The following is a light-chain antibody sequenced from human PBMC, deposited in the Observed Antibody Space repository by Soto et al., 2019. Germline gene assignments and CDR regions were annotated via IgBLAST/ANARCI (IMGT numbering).Light chain of an antibody. V-gene: IGKV3-20*01. Sequence: EIVMTQSPGTLSLSPGKRATLSCRASQSVSSSYLAWYQQKPGQAPRLLIYGASSRATGIPDRFSGSASGTDFTLTISRLEPEDFAVYYCQHYEWSPITFGQGTRLEIK. CDR1: QSVSSSY. CDR2: GAS. J-gene: IGKJ5*01. CDR3: QHYEWSPIT.